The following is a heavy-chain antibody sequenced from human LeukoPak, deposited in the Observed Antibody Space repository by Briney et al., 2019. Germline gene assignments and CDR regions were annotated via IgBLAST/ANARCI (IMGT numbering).Heavy chain of an antibody. J-gene: IGHJ6*03. CDR2: ITYDRGDK. Sequence: GGSLRLSCVASGFTFSKYGMHWVRQAPGKGLEWVAFITYDRGDKYYADSVKGRFTISRDNSKNTLYVQMNSLRAEDTAVYYCAKVGRTIDYMDVWGKGTTVTVSS. CDR1: GFTFSKYG. CDR3: AKVGRTIDYMDV. D-gene: IGHD3-3*01. V-gene: IGHV3-30*02.